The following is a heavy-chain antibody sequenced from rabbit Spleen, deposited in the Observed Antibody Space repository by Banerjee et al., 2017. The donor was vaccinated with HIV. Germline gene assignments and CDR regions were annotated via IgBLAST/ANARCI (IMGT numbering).Heavy chain of an antibody. D-gene: IGHD1-1*01. J-gene: IGHJ4*01. CDR1: GFTFSSGY. CDR2: INTATAKA. CDR3: ARDLTGVIGWNFNL. Sequence: QSLEESGGDLVKPGASLTLTCTASGFTFSSGYMCWVRQAPGKGLELIACINTATAKAVYASWAKGRFTISRTSSTTVTLQMTSLTAADTATYFCARDLTGVIGWNFNLWGPGTLVTVS. V-gene: IGHV1S40*01.